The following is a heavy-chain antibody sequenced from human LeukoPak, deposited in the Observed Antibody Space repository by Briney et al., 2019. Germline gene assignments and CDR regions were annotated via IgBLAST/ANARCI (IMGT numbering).Heavy chain of an antibody. D-gene: IGHD3-3*01. CDR1: GYTFTSYD. Sequence: GASVKVSCKASGYTFTSYDINWVRQATGQGLEWMGWMNPNSGNTGYAQKFQGRVTMTRNTSISTAYMELSSLRSEDTAVYYCARGVGADFWSGRHPEGYYYMDVWGKGTTV. V-gene: IGHV1-8*01. CDR3: ARGVGADFWSGRHPEGYYYMDV. J-gene: IGHJ6*03. CDR2: MNPNSGNT.